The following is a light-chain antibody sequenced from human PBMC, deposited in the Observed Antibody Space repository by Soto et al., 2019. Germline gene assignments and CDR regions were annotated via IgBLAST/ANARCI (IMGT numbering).Light chain of an antibody. J-gene: IGKJ4*01. CDR3: QQYTNWSLT. V-gene: IGKV3-15*01. Sequence: EIVMTQSPATLSVSPGERATLSCRASQSVNNNLAWYQQKPGQAPRLLIYGASARATGIPARFSGSGSGTEFTLSISSLQSELFAVYYCQQYTNWSLTFGATTQVEIK. CDR2: GAS. CDR1: QSVNNN.